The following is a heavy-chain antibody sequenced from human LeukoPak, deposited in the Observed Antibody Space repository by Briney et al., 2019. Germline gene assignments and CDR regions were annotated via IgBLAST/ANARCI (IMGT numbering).Heavy chain of an antibody. CDR3: AKVLLWFGEFSSSYGMDV. J-gene: IGHJ6*02. D-gene: IGHD3-10*01. V-gene: IGHV3-23*01. Sequence: GGSLRLSCAASGFTFSSFWMTWVRQAPGKGLEWVSAISGSGGSTYYADSVKGRFTISRDNSKNTLYLQMNSLRAEDTAVYYCAKVLLWFGEFSSSYGMDVWGQGTTVTVSS. CDR2: ISGSGGST. CDR1: GFTFSSFW.